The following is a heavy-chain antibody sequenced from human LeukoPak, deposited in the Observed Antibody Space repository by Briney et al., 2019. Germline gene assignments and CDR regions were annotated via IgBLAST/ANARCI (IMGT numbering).Heavy chain of an antibody. CDR3: AKDRGAVAGTSAFDI. D-gene: IGHD6-19*01. J-gene: IGHJ3*02. CDR1: GFTFSSYG. CDR2: IRYDGSNK. Sequence: GGSLRLSCAASGFTFSSYGMHWVRQAPGKGLEWVAFIRYDGSNKYYADSVKGRFTISRDNSKNTLYLQMNSLRAEDTAVYYCAKDRGAVAGTSAFDIWGQGTMVTVSS. V-gene: IGHV3-30*02.